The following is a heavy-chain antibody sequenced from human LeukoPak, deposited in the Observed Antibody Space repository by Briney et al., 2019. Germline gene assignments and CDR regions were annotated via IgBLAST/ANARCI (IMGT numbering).Heavy chain of an antibody. CDR2: IYYSGST. CDR1: GGSISSGVYF. D-gene: IGHD6-6*01. J-gene: IGHJ4*02. CDR3: ARAPYSSSSVDY. V-gene: IGHV4-31*03. Sequence: SQTLSLTCTVSGGSISSGVYFWTWIRQHPGKGLEWIGYIYYSGSTYYNPSLKSRVTISVDTSKNQFSLNLSSVTAADTAVYYCARAPYSSSSVDYWGQGTLVTVSS.